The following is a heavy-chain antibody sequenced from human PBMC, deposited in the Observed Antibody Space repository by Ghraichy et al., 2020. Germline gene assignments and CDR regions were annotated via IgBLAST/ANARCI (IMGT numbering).Heavy chain of an antibody. CDR3: VTGVGVGVFGY. CDR2: IYTGGNT. V-gene: IGHV3-53*01. Sequence: GGSLRLSCAASGFTVNSNYMSWVRQAPGKGLEWVSLIYTGGNTCYTDSVKGRFTISRDDSKNTLYLQMNSLRAEDTAVYYCVTGVGVGVFGYWGQGTLVTVSS. CDR1: GFTVNSNY. D-gene: IGHD3-10*01. J-gene: IGHJ4*02.